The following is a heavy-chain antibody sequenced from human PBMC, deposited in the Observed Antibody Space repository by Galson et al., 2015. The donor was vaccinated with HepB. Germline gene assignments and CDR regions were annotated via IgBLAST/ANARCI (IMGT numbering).Heavy chain of an antibody. V-gene: IGHV2-70*01. CDR3: ARIRSHYGSGNRWDWFDP. CDR1: GFSLSTSGMC. D-gene: IGHD3-10*01. CDR2: IDWDDDK. Sequence: PALVKPTQTLTLTCTFSGFSLSTSGMCVSWIRQPPGKALEWLALIDWDDDKYYSTSLKTRLTISKDTSKNQVVLTMTNMDPVDTATYYCARIRSHYGSGNRWDWFDPWGQGTLVTVSS. J-gene: IGHJ5*02.